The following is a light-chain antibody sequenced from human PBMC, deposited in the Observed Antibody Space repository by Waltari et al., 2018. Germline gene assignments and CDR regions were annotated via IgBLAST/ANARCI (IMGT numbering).Light chain of an antibody. CDR2: RAS. V-gene: IGKV3-20*01. CDR3: QKYGSSPLFT. Sequence: ELVLTPSPGTLSLSTGERANPSCSASERISGHYLALFQQKPGQAPRLLIHRASRRATGIPERFSGSGTGTDFTLTISSVDPEDFAVYYCQKYGSSPLFTFGQGTKLEI. CDR1: ERISGHY. J-gene: IGKJ2*01.